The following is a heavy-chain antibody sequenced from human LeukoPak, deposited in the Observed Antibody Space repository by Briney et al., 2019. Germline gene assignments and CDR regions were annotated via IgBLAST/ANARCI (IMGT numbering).Heavy chain of an antibody. V-gene: IGHV3-30*03. Sequence: PGGSLRLSCVASGFTFSDYVMHWVRQAPGKGLEWVAIISYDGRNAYYADAVKGHLTISRDNSKNTLYAQLNSLRTEDTTVYFCARGLCSGISCYSPDYWGQGTLVTVSS. CDR2: ISYDGRNA. CDR1: GFTFSDYV. CDR3: ARGLCSGISCYSPDY. D-gene: IGHD2-15*01. J-gene: IGHJ4*02.